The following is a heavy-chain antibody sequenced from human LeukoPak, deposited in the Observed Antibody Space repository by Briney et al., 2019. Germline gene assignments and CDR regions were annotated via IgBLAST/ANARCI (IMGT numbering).Heavy chain of an antibody. CDR3: AREKQQLVRFYYYYYGMDV. Sequence: PGGSLRLSCAASGFTFNNYWMHWVRQAPGKGLEWVAVIWYDGSNKYYADSVKGRFTISRDNSKNTLYLQMNSLRAEDTAVYYCAREKQQLVRFYYYYYGMDVWGQGTTVTVSS. D-gene: IGHD6-13*01. CDR2: IWYDGSNK. J-gene: IGHJ6*02. CDR1: GFTFNNYW. V-gene: IGHV3-33*08.